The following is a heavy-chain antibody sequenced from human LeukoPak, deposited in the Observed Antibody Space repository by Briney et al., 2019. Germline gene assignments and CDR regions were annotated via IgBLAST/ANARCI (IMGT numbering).Heavy chain of an antibody. Sequence: PGGSLRLSCAASGFTFSSYSMSWVRQAPGKGLEWVSVIYSGGSTYYADSVKGRFTISRDNSKNTLFLQMNSLRAEDTAVYYCARDSHSSWYFDYWGQGTLVTVSS. J-gene: IGHJ4*02. V-gene: IGHV3-53*01. CDR2: IYSGGST. D-gene: IGHD2-21*01. CDR1: GFTFSSYS. CDR3: ARDSHSSWYFDY.